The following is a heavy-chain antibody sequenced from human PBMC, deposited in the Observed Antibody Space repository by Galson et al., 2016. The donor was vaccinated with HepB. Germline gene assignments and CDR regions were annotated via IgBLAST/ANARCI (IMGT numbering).Heavy chain of an antibody. V-gene: IGHV3-21*01. Sequence: SLRLSCAASGFAFNTYAINWVRQAPGKGLEWVSSISGSGAHMHYADSVKGRFTISRDPAKNSLYLQMDSLRDEDTAVYYCAGLAYSGNYGLPHYWGQGTLVTVSS. J-gene: IGHJ4*02. D-gene: IGHD1-26*01. CDR2: ISGSGAHM. CDR1: GFAFNTYA. CDR3: AGLAYSGNYGLPHY.